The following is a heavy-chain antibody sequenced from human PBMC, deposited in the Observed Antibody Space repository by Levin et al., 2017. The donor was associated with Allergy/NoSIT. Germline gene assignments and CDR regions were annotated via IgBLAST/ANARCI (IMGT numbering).Heavy chain of an antibody. Sequence: SVKVSCKASGGTFSSYTISWVRQAPGQGLEWMGRIIPILGIANYAQKFQGRVTITADTSTSTAYMELSSLRSEDTAVYYCAREGGIVGATSMGHGVDYWGQGTLVTVS. V-gene: IGHV1-69*04. CDR2: IIPILGIA. CDR1: GGTFSSYT. D-gene: IGHD1-26*01. CDR3: AREGGIVGATSMGHGVDY. J-gene: IGHJ4*02.